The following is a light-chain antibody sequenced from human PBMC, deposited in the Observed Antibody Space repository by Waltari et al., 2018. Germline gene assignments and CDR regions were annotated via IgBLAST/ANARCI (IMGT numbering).Light chain of an antibody. CDR2: VAS. CDR1: QSISTY. Sequence: DIQMTQSPSSLSASVGDRVAITYRASQSISTYLNWYQQKPGTALKLLIYVASSLQSGVPSRFSGSGSGTDVTLPISSLQPEDFATYYCQQSYSTPLTFGGGTKVEIK. CDR3: QQSYSTPLT. J-gene: IGKJ4*01. V-gene: IGKV1-39*01.